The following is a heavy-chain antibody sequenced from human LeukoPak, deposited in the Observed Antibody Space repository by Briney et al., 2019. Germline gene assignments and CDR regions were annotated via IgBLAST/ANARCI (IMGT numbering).Heavy chain of an antibody. D-gene: IGHD3-10*01. CDR2: ITGGSTTI. J-gene: IGHJ6*03. V-gene: IGHV3-48*04. CDR3: ASLLWFGELAYYYYMDV. CDR1: GFTVSRNY. Sequence: GGSLRLSCAASGFTVSRNYMTWVRQAPGKGLEWVSYITGGSTTIYYADSVKGRFTISRDNAKNSLYLQMNSLRAEDTAVYYCASLLWFGELAYYYYMDVWGKGTTVTVSS.